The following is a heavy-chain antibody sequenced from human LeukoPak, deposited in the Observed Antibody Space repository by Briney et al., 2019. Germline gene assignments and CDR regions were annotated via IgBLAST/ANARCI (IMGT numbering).Heavy chain of an antibody. V-gene: IGHV3-53*01. Sequence: PGGSLRLSCAASGFTVSSIYMSWVRQAPGKGLEWVSIIYRGGGTSYANSVRGRFIISRDNSKNMLYLQMNSLRAEDTAVYYCARGAAPDVWGQGTTVTVSS. CDR3: ARGAAPDV. D-gene: IGHD2-15*01. J-gene: IGHJ6*02. CDR2: IYRGGGT. CDR1: GFTVSSIY.